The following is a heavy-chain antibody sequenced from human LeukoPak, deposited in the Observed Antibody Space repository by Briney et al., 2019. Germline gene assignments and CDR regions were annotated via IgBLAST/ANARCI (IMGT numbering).Heavy chain of an antibody. Sequence: PSETLSLTCAVYGGSFSGYYWSWIRQPPGKGLEWIGEINHSGSTNYNPSLKSRVTISVDTSKNQFSLKLSSVTAADTAVYYCARDNWSSGNKPGYYFDYWGQGTLVTVSS. CDR3: ARDNWSSGNKPGYYFDY. D-gene: IGHD1-20*01. CDR1: GGSFSGYY. V-gene: IGHV4-34*01. CDR2: INHSGST. J-gene: IGHJ4*02.